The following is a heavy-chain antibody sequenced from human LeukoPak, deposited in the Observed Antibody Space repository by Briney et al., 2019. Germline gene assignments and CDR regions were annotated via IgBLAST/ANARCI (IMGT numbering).Heavy chain of an antibody. CDR1: GFTFSSYR. D-gene: IGHD3-16*02. CDR2: ISSSSSYI. V-gene: IGHV3-21*01. J-gene: IGHJ4*02. Sequence: GGSLRLSCAASGFTFSSYRMNWVRQAPGKGLEWVSSISSSSSYIYYADSVKGRFTISRDNAKNSLYLQMNSLRAEDTAVYYCARGHDDYVWGSYRPFDYWGQGTLVTVSS. CDR3: ARGHDDYVWGSYRPFDY.